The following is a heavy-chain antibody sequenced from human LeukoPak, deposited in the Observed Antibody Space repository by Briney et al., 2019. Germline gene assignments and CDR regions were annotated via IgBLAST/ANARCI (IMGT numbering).Heavy chain of an antibody. Sequence: GGSLRLSCAASGFTFSSYGMHWVRQAPGKGLEWVAVIWYDGSNKYYADSVKGRFTISRDNSKNTLYLQMNSLRAEDTAVYYCVYYYDSSGYFILRYWGQGTLVTVSS. CDR1: GFTFSSYG. CDR3: VYYYDSSGYFILRY. J-gene: IGHJ4*02. V-gene: IGHV3-33*01. D-gene: IGHD3-22*01. CDR2: IWYDGSNK.